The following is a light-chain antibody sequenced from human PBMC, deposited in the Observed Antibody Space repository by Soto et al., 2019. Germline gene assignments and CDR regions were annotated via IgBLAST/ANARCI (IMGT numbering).Light chain of an antibody. CDR2: DNN. Sequence: QSVLTQPPSVSAAPGQKVTISCSGGSSNIGNNYVSWYQQLPGTAPKLLIYDNNKRPSGIPDRFSGSKSGTSATLGITGLQTGDEADYYCGTWDSSLRGGVFGTGTKVTVL. J-gene: IGLJ1*01. V-gene: IGLV1-51*01. CDR1: SSNIGNNY. CDR3: GTWDSSLRGGV.